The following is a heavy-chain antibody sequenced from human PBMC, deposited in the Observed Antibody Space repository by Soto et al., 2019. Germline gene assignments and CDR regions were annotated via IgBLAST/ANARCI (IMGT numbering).Heavy chain of an antibody. V-gene: IGHV3-48*03. D-gene: IGHD3-16*02. Sequence: LRLSCAASGFTFSSYEMNWVRQAPGKGLEWISYITSSGTTIYYADSVKGRFTISRDNAKNSLYLQMNSLRAEDTAVYYCARGNSPVNVYWGQGTLVTVSS. CDR1: GFTFSSYE. CDR2: ITSSGTTI. J-gene: IGHJ4*02. CDR3: ARGNSPVNVY.